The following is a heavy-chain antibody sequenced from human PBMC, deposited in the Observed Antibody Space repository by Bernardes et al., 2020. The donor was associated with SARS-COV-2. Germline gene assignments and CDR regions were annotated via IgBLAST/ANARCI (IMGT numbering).Heavy chain of an antibody. D-gene: IGHD6-19*01. CDR1: GGSISSSSYY. J-gene: IGHJ4*02. Sequence: SETLSLTCIVSGGSISSSSYYWGWIRQPTGKGLEWIGTIYYTGSTYYNPSLKSRVTISVDTSKNQFSLNLSSVTAADTAVYYCARAPPEAVAGMGLFDYWGQGTLVAVSS. V-gene: IGHV4-39*01. CDR2: IYYTGST. CDR3: ARAPPEAVAGMGLFDY.